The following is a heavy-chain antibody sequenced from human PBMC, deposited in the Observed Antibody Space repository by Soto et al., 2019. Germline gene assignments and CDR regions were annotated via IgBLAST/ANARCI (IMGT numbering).Heavy chain of an antibody. CDR3: ARQVDPWGSGYIDY. CDR1: GGSISSSSYY. J-gene: IGHJ4*02. CDR2: IYYSGST. Sequence: QLQLQESGPGLVKPSETLSLTCTVSGGSISSSSYYWGWIRQPPGKGLEWIGSIYYSGSTYYNPSLKCRVTISVDTSRNQSSLKRSSVTAADTAVYYCARQVDPWGSGYIDYWGQGTLVTVSS. V-gene: IGHV4-39*01. D-gene: IGHD3-16*01.